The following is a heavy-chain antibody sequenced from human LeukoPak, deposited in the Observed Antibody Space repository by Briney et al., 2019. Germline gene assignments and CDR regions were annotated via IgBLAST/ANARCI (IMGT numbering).Heavy chain of an antibody. CDR3: ARRLRVAKVTMIWGPGDAFDI. CDR1: GYTFGDYW. D-gene: IGHD3-22*01. V-gene: IGHV5-51*01. CDR2: IYPGDSDT. J-gene: IGHJ3*02. Sequence: GESLMISCKASGYTFGDYWIGWVRQTPRKRLEWMGIIYPGDSDTKTSTSIEGQVTLSVTQTTTTAHLHWSSLKASDTAVYYRARRLRVAKVTMIWGPGDAFDIWGQGTTVTVSS.